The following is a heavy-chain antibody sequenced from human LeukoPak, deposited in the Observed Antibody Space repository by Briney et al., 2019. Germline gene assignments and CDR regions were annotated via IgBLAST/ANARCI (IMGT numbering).Heavy chain of an antibody. V-gene: IGHV4-59*01. CDR2: IYYRGST. J-gene: IGHJ5*02. Sequence: SETLSLTCTGPGGSLSSYYWSWIRQPPGKGMEWIGYIYYRGSTNYNPSLKSRVTISVDTSKNQFSLKLSSVTAADTAVYYCAREGVAVADPNWFDPWGQGTLVTVSS. CDR1: GGSLSSYY. CDR3: AREGVAVADPNWFDP. D-gene: IGHD6-19*01.